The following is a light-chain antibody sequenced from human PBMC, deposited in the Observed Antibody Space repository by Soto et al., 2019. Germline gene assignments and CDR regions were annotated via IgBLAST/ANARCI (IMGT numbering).Light chain of an antibody. CDR2: DAS. Sequence: EIVLTQSPGTLSLSPGERATLSCRASQSVSNNYLAWYQQKPGQAPRLLIADASRRATGIPDRFSGSGSGTDFTLTISRLEHEDFAVYYCQQCARSPLTFGQGTKVDIK. CDR1: QSVSNNY. V-gene: IGKV3-20*01. J-gene: IGKJ1*01. CDR3: QQCARSPLT.